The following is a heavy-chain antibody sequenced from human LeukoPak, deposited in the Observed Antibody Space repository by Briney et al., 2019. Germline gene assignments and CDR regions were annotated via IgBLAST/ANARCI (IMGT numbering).Heavy chain of an antibody. D-gene: IGHD3-10*01. CDR2: IGTAGDT. J-gene: IGHJ3*02. CDR3: ARGPRGRAFDI. CDR1: GFTFSSYD. Sequence: TGGSLRLSCAASGFTFSSYDMHWVRQATGKGLEWVSAIGTAGDTYYPGSVKGRFTVSRENAKNSLYLQMNSLRAGDTAVYYCARGPRGRAFDIWGQGTMVTVSS. V-gene: IGHV3-13*01.